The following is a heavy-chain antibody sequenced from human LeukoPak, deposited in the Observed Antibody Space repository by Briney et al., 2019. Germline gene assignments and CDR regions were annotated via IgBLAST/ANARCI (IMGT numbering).Heavy chain of an antibody. J-gene: IGHJ4*02. Sequence: SVKVSCKASGYTFTSYYMHWVRQAPGQGLEWMGGIIPIFGTANYAQKFQGRVTITADESTSTAYMELSSLRSEDTAVYYCAIEQQLAIFDYWGQGTLVTVSS. V-gene: IGHV1-69*13. CDR1: GYTFTSYY. CDR2: IIPIFGTA. D-gene: IGHD6-13*01. CDR3: AIEQQLAIFDY.